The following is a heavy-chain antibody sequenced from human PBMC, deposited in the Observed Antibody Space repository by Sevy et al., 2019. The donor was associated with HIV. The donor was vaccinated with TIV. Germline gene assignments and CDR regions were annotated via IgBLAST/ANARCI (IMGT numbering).Heavy chain of an antibody. D-gene: IGHD3-3*01. Sequence: GGSLRLSCAASGFTFSNAWMSWVRQAPGKGLEWVGRIKSKTDGGTTDYAAPVKGRFTISRDDSKNTLYLQMNSLKTEDTAVYYCTTVISFWSGYYNFDYWGQGTLVTVSS. V-gene: IGHV3-15*01. CDR2: IKSKTDGGTT. CDR3: TTVISFWSGYYNFDY. J-gene: IGHJ4*02. CDR1: GFTFSNAW.